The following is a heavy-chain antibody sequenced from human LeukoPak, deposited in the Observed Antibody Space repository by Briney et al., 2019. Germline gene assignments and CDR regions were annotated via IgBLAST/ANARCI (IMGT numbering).Heavy chain of an antibody. D-gene: IGHD3-9*01. CDR3: ARLAILTGYYYDY. V-gene: IGHV4-38-2*02. CDR2: IYHSGST. Sequence: SETLSLTCTVSGYSISSGYYWGWIRQPPGKGLEWIGSIYHSGSTYYNPSLKSRVTISVDTSKNQFSLKLSSVTAADTAVYYCARLAILTGYYYDYWGQGTLVTVSS. J-gene: IGHJ4*02. CDR1: GYSISSGYY.